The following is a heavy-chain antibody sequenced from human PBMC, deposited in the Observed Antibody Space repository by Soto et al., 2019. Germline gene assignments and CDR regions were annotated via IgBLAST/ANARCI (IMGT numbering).Heavy chain of an antibody. CDR3: ASQSSEWLLFAS. CDR2: ISSSSSTI. J-gene: IGHJ4*02. Sequence: GRSQRLGYAASGVNFSNYSMSWVRQAPGKGLEWVSYISSSSSTIYYADSVKGRFTISRDNAKNSLYLQMNSLRAEDTAVYYCASQSSEWLLFASWGQGTLVTVSS. CDR1: GVNFSNYS. V-gene: IGHV3-48*01. D-gene: IGHD5-12*01.